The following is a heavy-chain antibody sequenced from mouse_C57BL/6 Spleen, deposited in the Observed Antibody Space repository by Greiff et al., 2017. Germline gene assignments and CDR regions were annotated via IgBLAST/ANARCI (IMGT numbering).Heavy chain of an antibody. CDR2: IDPENGDT. CDR1: GFNIKDDY. V-gene: IGHV14-4*01. CDR3: TTGNYDY. J-gene: IGHJ2*01. Sequence: VQLKESGAELVRPGASVKLSCTASGFNIKDDYMHWVKQRPEQGLEWIGWIDPENGDTEYASKFQGKATITADTSSNTAYLQLSSLTSEDTAVYYCTTGNYDYWSQGTTLTVSS. D-gene: IGHD2-1*01.